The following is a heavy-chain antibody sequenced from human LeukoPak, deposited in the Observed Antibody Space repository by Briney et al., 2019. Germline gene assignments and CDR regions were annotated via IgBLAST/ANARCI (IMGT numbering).Heavy chain of an antibody. J-gene: IGHJ3*01. Sequence: RTGGSLRLSCEASGFTFNDYYMSWIRQAPGKGLEWVSYTGSSGRNIKYADSVKGRFTISRDNAKNSVHLQLTSLRVEDTALYYCATEVGVSAAAYDLWGQGTMVTVSS. CDR2: TGSSGRNI. D-gene: IGHD6-13*01. CDR3: ATEVGVSAAAYDL. CDR1: GFTFNDYY. V-gene: IGHV3-11*01.